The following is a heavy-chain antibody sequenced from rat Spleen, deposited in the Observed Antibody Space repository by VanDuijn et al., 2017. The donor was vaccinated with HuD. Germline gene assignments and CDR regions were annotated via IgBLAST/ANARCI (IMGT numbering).Heavy chain of an antibody. CDR3: AWWY. CDR1: GFTFSTAW. CDR2: IKAKSNNYAT. Sequence: EVQVLESGGGLVLPGNSLQLSCATSGFTFSTAWMFWYRQFPEKRLEWVARIKAKSNNYATDYAESVKGRFTISRDDSKSRIYLLMNNLREDDTAIYYCAWWYWGQGVLVTVSS. J-gene: IGHJ2*01. V-gene: IGHV6-6*01.